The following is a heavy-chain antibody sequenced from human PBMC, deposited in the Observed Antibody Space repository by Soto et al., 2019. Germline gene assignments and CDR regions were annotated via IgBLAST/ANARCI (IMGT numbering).Heavy chain of an antibody. V-gene: IGHV3-23*01. J-gene: IGHJ5*02. CDR2: ISSTGLYT. CDR3: TKSWLFEKNWFDP. D-gene: IGHD3-22*01. CDR1: GFSFTTYG. Sequence: HPGGSLRLSCAASGFSFTTYGMSWVRQAPGEGLEWVSDISSTGLYTYLADSVKGRFTISRDNSKNTLYLQMNSLRVDDTAVYFCTKSWLFEKNWFDPWGQGTLVTVSS.